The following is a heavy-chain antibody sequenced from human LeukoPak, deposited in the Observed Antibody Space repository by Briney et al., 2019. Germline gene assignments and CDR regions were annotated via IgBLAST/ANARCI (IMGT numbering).Heavy chain of an antibody. Sequence: ASVKVSCKASGGTFSSYAISWVRQAPGQGLEWMGGIIPIFGTANYPQKFQGRVTITTDESTSTAYMELSSLRYEDTAVYYGARTEAPFRLDPWGQGTLVTVSS. D-gene: IGHD2/OR15-2a*01. J-gene: IGHJ5*02. V-gene: IGHV1-69*05. CDR2: IIPIFGTA. CDR1: GGTFSSYA. CDR3: ARTEAPFRLDP.